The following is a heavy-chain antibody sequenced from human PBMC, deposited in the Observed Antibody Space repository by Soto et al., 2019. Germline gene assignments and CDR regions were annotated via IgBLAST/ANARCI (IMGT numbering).Heavy chain of an antibody. V-gene: IGHV3-30-3*01. Sequence: QVQLVESGGGVVQPGRSLRLSCAASGFTFSSYAMHWVRQAPGKGLEWVAIISYDGSNKYYADSVKGRFTISRDNYKNTLYLQMNSLRAEDTAVYYCARGGLRCLEWLAYGMDVWGQGTTVTVSS. CDR2: ISYDGSNK. CDR1: GFTFSSYA. D-gene: IGHD3-3*01. CDR3: ARGGLRCLEWLAYGMDV. J-gene: IGHJ6*02.